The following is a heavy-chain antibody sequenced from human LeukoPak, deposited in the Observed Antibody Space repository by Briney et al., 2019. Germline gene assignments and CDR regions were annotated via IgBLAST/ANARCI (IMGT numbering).Heavy chain of an antibody. Sequence: GESLKISCKGSGFTFSSHVMNWVRQAPGKGLEWVSSISSSGRYLYYADSVRGRFTISRDNAKNSLYLELNSLRAEDTAIYYCARATFIVEATTTGAFDVWGQGTLVTVSS. CDR2: ISSSGRYL. D-gene: IGHD3-22*01. V-gene: IGHV3-21*06. J-gene: IGHJ3*01. CDR1: GFTFSSHV. CDR3: ARATFIVEATTTGAFDV.